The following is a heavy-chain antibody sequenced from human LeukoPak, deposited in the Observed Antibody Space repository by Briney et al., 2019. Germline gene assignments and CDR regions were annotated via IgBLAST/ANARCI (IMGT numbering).Heavy chain of an antibody. CDR1: GFNFNDYF. D-gene: IGHD6-13*01. CDR3: ARRAGAAAAALRHFDL. V-gene: IGHV3-11*06. Sequence: GGSLRLSCAASGFNFNDYFVTWIRQAPGKGLEWISYITTSEDYTNSADSVRGRFTVSRDNTENSLYLQMNSLRDEDTAVYYCARRAGAAAAALRHFDLWGRGTLVSVSS. CDR2: ITTSEDYT. J-gene: IGHJ2*01.